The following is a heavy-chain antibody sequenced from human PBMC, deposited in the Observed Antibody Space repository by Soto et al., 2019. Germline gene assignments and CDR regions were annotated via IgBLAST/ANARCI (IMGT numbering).Heavy chain of an antibody. CDR3: AREGYCSSTSCRHYYYYYGLDV. V-gene: IGHV3-21*01. Sequence: GGSLRLSCAASGSTFSSYSMNWVRQAPGKGLEWVSSISSSSSYIYYADSVKGRFTISRDNAKNSLYLQMNSLRAEDTAVYYCAREGYCSSTSCRHYYYYYGLDVWGQGTTVTVSS. CDR2: ISSSSSYI. J-gene: IGHJ6*02. CDR1: GSTFSSYS. D-gene: IGHD2-2*01.